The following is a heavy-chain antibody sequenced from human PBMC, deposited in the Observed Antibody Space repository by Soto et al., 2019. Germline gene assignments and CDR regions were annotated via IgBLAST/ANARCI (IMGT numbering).Heavy chain of an antibody. CDR2: ISSGSGDI. Sequence: LRLSCEASGFTFISCGMTWVRQSPGKGLEWVAYISSGSGDIFYAESVTGRFTISRDNTRNSVFLHMDRLRDADSALYYCAKRAPFGVFEGRAFDVWGQGTMVTVSS. CDR1: GFTFISCG. J-gene: IGHJ3*01. CDR3: AKRAPFGVFEGRAFDV. V-gene: IGHV3-21*05. D-gene: IGHD3-3*01.